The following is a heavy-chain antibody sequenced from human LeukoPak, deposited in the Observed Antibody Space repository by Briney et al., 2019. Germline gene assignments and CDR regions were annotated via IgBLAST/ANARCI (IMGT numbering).Heavy chain of an antibody. V-gene: IGHV4-39*01. CDR1: GGSVSSTNHY. D-gene: IGHD6-19*01. CDR2: IYYSGNT. Sequence: SETLSLTCTVSGGSVSSTNHYWGWIRQPPGKGLEWIGSIYYSGNTYYNPSLKSRVTMSVDTSKNHFFLSLSSVTAADTAVYYCARHRLRLTLPDYWGQGTLVTVSS. CDR3: ARHRLRLTLPDY. J-gene: IGHJ4*02.